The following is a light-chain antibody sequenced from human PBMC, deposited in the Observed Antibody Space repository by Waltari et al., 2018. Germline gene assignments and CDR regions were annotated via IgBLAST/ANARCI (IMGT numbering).Light chain of an antibody. CDR3: QHHFRLPAT. J-gene: IGKJ1*01. CDR1: QNIGHY. CDR2: ASS. V-gene: IGKV3-20*01. Sequence: IVLTQSPGTLSLSTGGRSTLSCRASQNIGHYLAWYQQKPGQAPRLLIYASSTRATGIPDRFSGSGSGADFSLTITGLEPDDFAVYYCQHHFRLPATFGQGTKV.